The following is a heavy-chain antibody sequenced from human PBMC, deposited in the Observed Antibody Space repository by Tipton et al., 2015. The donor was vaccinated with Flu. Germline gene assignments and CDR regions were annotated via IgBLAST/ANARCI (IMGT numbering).Heavy chain of an antibody. Sequence: TLSLTCTVSGGSISSYYWSWIRQPPGKGLEWIGYIYYSGSTNYKPSLKSRVTISVDTSKNQASLKLSSVTAADTAVYYCARDGGYDPMTSYYYGMDVWGQGTTVTVSS. CDR1: GGSISSYY. V-gene: IGHV4-59*01. D-gene: IGHD5-12*01. J-gene: IGHJ6*02. CDR2: IYYSGST. CDR3: ARDGGYDPMTSYYYGMDV.